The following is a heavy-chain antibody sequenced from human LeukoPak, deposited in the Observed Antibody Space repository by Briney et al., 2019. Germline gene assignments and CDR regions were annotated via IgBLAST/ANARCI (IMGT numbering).Heavy chain of an antibody. V-gene: IGHV1-69*02. J-gene: IGHJ5*02. D-gene: IGHD3-10*01. CDR3: ARYGSGSYNWFDP. Sequence: GASVKVSCKVSGYTLTELSMHWVRQAPGEGLEWMGRIIPILGIANYAQKFQGRVTITADKSTSTAYMELSSLRSEDTAVYYCARYGSGSYNWFDPWGQGTLVTVSS. CDR1: GYTLTELS. CDR2: IIPILGIA.